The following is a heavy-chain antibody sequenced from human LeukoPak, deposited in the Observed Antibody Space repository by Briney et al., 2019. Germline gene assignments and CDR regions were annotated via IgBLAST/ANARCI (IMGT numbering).Heavy chain of an antibody. CDR3: ARTDYGDYYYVMAV. CDR2: INHDGST. CDR1: GGSFSDYY. V-gene: IGHV4-34*01. J-gene: IGHJ6*02. D-gene: IGHD4-17*01. Sequence: SETLSLTCAVYGGSFSDYYWSWIRQPPGKGLELIGEINHDGSTYYNPSLKSRVTISVDTSKNQFSLKLNSVTAADTAVYYCARTDYGDYYYVMAVWGQGTTVTVSS.